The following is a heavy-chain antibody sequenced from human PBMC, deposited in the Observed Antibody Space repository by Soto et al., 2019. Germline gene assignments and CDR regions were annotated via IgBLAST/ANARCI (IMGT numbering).Heavy chain of an antibody. D-gene: IGHD5-12*01. Sequence: EVQLVESGGDLVQPGGSLRLSCAASGFTFSSFWMHWVRQAPGKGLVWVSRISADGSDTTYADSVKGRFTSSRDNAKNTLYLQMNSLRAEDTAVYYCARSRDGYNLWGQGTLVTVSS. CDR3: ARSRDGYNL. V-gene: IGHV3-74*01. J-gene: IGHJ4*02. CDR1: GFTFSSFW. CDR2: ISADGSDT.